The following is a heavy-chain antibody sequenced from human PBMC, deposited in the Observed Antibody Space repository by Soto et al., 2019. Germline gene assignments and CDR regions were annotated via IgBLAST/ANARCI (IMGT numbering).Heavy chain of an antibody. CDR1: GFTFSSYG. CDR3: AKSDEGSSVPFDY. CDR2: IWYDGSNK. J-gene: IGHJ4*02. V-gene: IGHV3-33*06. Sequence: GGSLRLSCAASGFTFSSYGMHWVRQAPGKGLEWVAVIWYDGSNKYYADSVKGRFTISRDNSKNTLYLQMNSLRAEDTAVYYCAKSDEGSSVPFDYWGQGTLVTVSS. D-gene: IGHD1-26*01.